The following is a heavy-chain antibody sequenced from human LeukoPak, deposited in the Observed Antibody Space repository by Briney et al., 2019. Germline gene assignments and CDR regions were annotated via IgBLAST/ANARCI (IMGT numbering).Heavy chain of an antibody. CDR2: IYHSGST. CDR3: ARVGYCSGGSCYASELDY. D-gene: IGHD2-15*01. Sequence: GSLRLSCAASGFTFNTYGMNWVRQAPGKGLEWIGEIYHSGSTNYNPSLKSRVTISVDKSRNQFSLKVSSVTAADTAVYYCARVGYCSGGSCYASELDYWGQGTLVTVSS. CDR1: GFTFNTYGM. J-gene: IGHJ4*02. V-gene: IGHV4-4*02.